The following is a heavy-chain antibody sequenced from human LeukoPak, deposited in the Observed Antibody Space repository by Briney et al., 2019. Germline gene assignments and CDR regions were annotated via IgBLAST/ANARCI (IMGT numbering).Heavy chain of an antibody. CDR2: IYYSGST. CDR1: GGSISSSSYY. J-gene: IGHJ3*02. Sequence: PSQTLSLTCTVSGGSISSSSYYWGWIRQPPGKGLEWIGSIYYSGSTYYNPSLKSRVTISVDTSKNQFSLKLSSVTAADTAVYYCARGVQSYLAFDIWGQGTMVTVSS. CDR3: ARGVQSYLAFDI. D-gene: IGHD1-1*01. V-gene: IGHV4-39*01.